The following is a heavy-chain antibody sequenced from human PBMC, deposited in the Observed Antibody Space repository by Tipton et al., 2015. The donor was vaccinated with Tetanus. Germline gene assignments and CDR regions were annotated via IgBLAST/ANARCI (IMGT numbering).Heavy chain of an antibody. V-gene: IGHV1-2*02. D-gene: IGHD3-22*01. CDR3: ARDRGDYIYYGMDV. Sequence: VQLVQSGAEVKKPGASVKVSCKASGYTFTGYYIYWVRRAPGQGLEWMGWIDPNSGGTVYAQKFQGRVTMTRDTSISTAYMELRSLRSDDTAVYYCARDRGDYIYYGMDVWGPGTTVTVS. CDR1: GYTFTGYY. CDR2: IDPNSGGT. J-gene: IGHJ6*02.